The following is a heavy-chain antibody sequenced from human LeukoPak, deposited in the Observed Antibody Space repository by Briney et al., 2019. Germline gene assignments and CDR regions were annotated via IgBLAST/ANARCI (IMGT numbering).Heavy chain of an antibody. CDR3: ATYLYGIFDF. D-gene: IGHD4-17*01. V-gene: IGHV4-39*07. J-gene: IGHJ4*02. Sequence: PSETLSLTCIVSGGSISSTDHYWGWIRQSPGKGLEWIGSIYYSGNTYYNPSLKSRVTISVDTSRNQFSLKLRSVTAADTAVYYCATYLYGIFDFWGQGTLVTVSS. CDR1: GGSISSTDHY. CDR2: IYYSGNT.